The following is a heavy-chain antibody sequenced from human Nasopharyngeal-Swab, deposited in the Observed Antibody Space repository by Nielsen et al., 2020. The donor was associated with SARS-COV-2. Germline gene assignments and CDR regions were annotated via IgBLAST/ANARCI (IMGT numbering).Heavy chain of an antibody. CDR2: LSWNSGTT. D-gene: IGHD1-7*01. CDR3: AKETGTVPVAFDI. CDR1: GFIFDDYA. V-gene: IGHV3-9*01. Sequence: SLKISCVASGFIFDDYAMHWVRHARGKGLEWVSSLSWNSGTTDYGASVKGRFTISRDNAENSVYLQMNSLRPEDTAFYYCAKETGTVPVAFDIWGQGTVVTVSS. J-gene: IGHJ3*02.